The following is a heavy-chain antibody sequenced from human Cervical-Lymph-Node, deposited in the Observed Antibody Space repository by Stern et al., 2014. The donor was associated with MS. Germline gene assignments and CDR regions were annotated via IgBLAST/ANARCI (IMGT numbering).Heavy chain of an antibody. CDR2: INPGGGST. D-gene: IGHD6-19*01. Sequence: DQLVESGAEVKKPGASVKVSCKAFGYTFTSNKMHWVRQAPGKGLEWMGIINPGGGSTRYAQKLQGRVTMTRDTSTSTVYMELTSLRSEDTAVYSCARDNGGWSVDSWGQGTLVIVSS. V-gene: IGHV1-46*01. J-gene: IGHJ4*02. CDR1: GYTFTSNK. CDR3: ARDNGGWSVDS.